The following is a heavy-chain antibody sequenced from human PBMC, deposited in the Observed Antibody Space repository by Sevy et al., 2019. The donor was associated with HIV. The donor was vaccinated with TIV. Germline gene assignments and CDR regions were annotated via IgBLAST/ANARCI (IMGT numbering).Heavy chain of an antibody. Sequence: GGSLRLSCVASGFNFTASAMSWVRQSPGKGLEWVSTIGHSGSSSYYSHSVKGRFTISRDNSKRTLYLQMNSLTAYDTAVYFCAKPASLSLWLAYWGQGILVTVSS. V-gene: IGHV3-23*01. CDR2: IGHSGSSS. D-gene: IGHD3-16*01. J-gene: IGHJ1*01. CDR3: AKPASLSLWLAY. CDR1: GFNFTASA.